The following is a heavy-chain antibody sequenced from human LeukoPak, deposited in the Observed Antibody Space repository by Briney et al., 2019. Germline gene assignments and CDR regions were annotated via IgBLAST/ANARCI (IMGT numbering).Heavy chain of an antibody. D-gene: IGHD3-10*01. J-gene: IGHJ5*02. V-gene: IGHV4-30-4*01. Sequence: PSETLSLTCTVSGGSTNTADYHWSWIRPSPGKGLEWIGNIYFNGTTDSNPSLKSRVTISLQMYKNQFSLKLRSVTVADTAMYYCARSVVDYYGSPNWFDPWGQGALVTVSS. CDR1: GGSTNTADYH. CDR3: ARSVVDYYGSPNWFDP. CDR2: IYFNGTT.